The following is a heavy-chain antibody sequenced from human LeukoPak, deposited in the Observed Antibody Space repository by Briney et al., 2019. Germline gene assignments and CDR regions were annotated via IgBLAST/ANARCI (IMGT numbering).Heavy chain of an antibody. V-gene: IGHV3-30*18. CDR1: GFTFSSYG. CDR2: ISYDGSNK. D-gene: IGHD6-6*01. CDR3: AKDALRLYSSSSGDWFDP. J-gene: IGHJ5*02. Sequence: GGSLRLSCAASGFTFSSYGMHWVRLAPGKGLEWVAVISYDGSNKYYADSVKGRFTISRDNSKNTLYLQMNSLRAEDTAVYHCAKDALRLYSSSSGDWFDPWGQGTLVTVSS.